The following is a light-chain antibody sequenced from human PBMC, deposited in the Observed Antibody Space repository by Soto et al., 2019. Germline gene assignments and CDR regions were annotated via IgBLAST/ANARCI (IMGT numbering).Light chain of an antibody. Sequence: EIVLTQSPGTLSLSPGERATLSCRASQSVSSSYLAWYQQKPGQAPRLLIYGASTRATGVPARFSGSGSRTEFTLTISSLQSDDFAVYFCQQYKNWPLTFGQGTRLEIK. CDR3: QQYKNWPLT. V-gene: IGKV3-15*01. CDR2: GAS. J-gene: IGKJ5*01. CDR1: QSVSSSY.